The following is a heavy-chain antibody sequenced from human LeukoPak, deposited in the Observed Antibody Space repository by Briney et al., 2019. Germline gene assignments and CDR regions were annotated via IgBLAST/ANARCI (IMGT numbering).Heavy chain of an antibody. D-gene: IGHD3-16*01. J-gene: IGHJ5*02. V-gene: IGHV4-59*04. CDR2: ISHNGNA. Sequence: SETLSLTCTVPGGSISSYYWSWIRQPPGKGLEWLGTISHNGNAYYNPSLKSRLTMSVDTSKNQFSLNLNSVTAADTAVYFCARDPNWDSWFDPWGQGALVTVSS. CDR1: GGSISSYY. CDR3: ARDPNWDSWFDP.